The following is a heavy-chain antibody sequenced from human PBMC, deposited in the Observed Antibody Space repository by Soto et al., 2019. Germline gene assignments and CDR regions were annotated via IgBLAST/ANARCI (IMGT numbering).Heavy chain of an antibody. CDR3: AKARCSTTDCYVPDY. V-gene: IGHV3-23*01. CDR1: GFTFSTYT. J-gene: IGHJ4*02. Sequence: EVQLLESGGALVQPGGSPRLSCVASGFTFSTYTMSWVRQAPGKGLEWVSVISGSGGSPSYADSVQGRFSIYRDNSKNTLYLQMNSLRGDDTAMYYCAKARCSTTDCYVPDYWGRGTLVTVSS. CDR2: ISGSGGSP. D-gene: IGHD2-2*01.